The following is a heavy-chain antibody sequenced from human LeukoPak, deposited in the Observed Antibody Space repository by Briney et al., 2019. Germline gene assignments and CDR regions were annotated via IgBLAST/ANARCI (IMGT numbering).Heavy chain of an antibody. Sequence: GASLRLSCAASGFTFSSYAMTWVRQAPGRGLEWVSLISSSGINTYYADSVKGRFTIPRDNSKNTLYLQMNSLRAEDTAVYYCAKDRSGWFYFDYWGQGALVTVSS. D-gene: IGHD6-19*01. CDR1: GFTFSSYA. CDR3: AKDRSGWFYFDY. V-gene: IGHV3-23*01. CDR2: ISSSGINT. J-gene: IGHJ4*02.